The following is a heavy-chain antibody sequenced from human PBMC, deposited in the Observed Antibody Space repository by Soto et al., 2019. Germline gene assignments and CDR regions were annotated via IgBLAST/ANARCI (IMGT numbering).Heavy chain of an antibody. D-gene: IGHD3-10*01. CDR3: ARRYCGSWLNWFDP. V-gene: IGHV1-18*04. CDR1: GYTFTSYG. J-gene: IGHJ5*02. CDR2: IIAYIGNT. Sequence: QVQLVQSGAEVKKPGASVKVSCKASGYTFTSYGISWVRQAPGQGLEWMGWIIAYIGNTNYAQKLQCRVTMTTDTSTSTACRVSRRRRSDDAVEYYCARRYCGSWLNWFDPWGQGSLVTVSS.